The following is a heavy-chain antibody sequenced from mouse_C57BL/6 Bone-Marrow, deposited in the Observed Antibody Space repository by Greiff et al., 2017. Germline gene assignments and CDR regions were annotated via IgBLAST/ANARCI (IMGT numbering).Heavy chain of an antibody. CDR2: IRLKSDNYAT. D-gene: IGHD2-4*01. CDR3: TGGYDYDDAMDY. Sequence: EVKLVESGGGLVQPGGSMKLSCVASGFTFSNYWMNWVRQSPEKGLEWVAQIRLKSDNYATHYAESVNGRFTISRDDSKSSVYLQMNNLRAEDTGIYYCTGGYDYDDAMDYWGQGTSVTVSS. V-gene: IGHV6-3*01. J-gene: IGHJ4*01. CDR1: GFTFSNYW.